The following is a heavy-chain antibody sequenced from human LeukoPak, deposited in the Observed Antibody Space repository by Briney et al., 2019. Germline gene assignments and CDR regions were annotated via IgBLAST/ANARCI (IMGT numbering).Heavy chain of an antibody. CDR3: VRKTDTEYYDSSGYYRQTEVFDA. V-gene: IGHV4-61*01. CDR2: VYYSGRT. CDR1: GDSVRSDTYY. Sequence: SETLSLTCTVSGDSVRSDTYYWSWIRQPPGKGLEWIGFVYYSGRTNYNASLKSRVTMSVDTSKSQFSLMLRSVTAADTAVYYRVRKTDTEYYDSSGYYRQTEVFDAWGQGTMVTVSS. J-gene: IGHJ3*01. D-gene: IGHD3-22*01.